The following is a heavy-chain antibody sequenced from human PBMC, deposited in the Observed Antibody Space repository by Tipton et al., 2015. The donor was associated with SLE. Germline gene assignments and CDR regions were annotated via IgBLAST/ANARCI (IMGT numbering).Heavy chain of an antibody. CDR2: IYPGDSDT. V-gene: IGHV5-51*01. CDR3: ARSNDYGLLGAFDI. Sequence: QLVQSGAEVKKPGSSVKVSCKASGGTFSSYTISWVRQAPGQGLEWMGIIYPGDSDTRYSPSFQGQVTISADKSISTAYLQWISLKASDTAMYYCARSNDYGLLGAFDIWGQGTMVTVSS. CDR1: GGTFSSYT. D-gene: IGHD4-17*01. J-gene: IGHJ3*02.